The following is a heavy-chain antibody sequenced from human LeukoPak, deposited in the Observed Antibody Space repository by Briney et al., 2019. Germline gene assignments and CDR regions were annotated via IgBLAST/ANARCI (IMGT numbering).Heavy chain of an antibody. CDR1: SGSIGSYY. V-gene: IGHV4-59*01. CDR3: ARIGSGYYNYFDF. D-gene: IGHD3-3*01. Sequence: SETLSLTCTVSSGSIGSYYWSWIRQPPGKGLEWIGDVYYSGSTRYNPSLTSRVTISADTSNKQFSLKMSSMTAADTAVYYCARIGSGYYNYFDFWGQGTLVTVS. J-gene: IGHJ4*02. CDR2: VYYSGST.